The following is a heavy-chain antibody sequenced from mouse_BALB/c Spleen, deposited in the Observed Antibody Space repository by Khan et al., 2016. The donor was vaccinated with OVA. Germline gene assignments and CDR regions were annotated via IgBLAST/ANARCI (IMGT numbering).Heavy chain of an antibody. D-gene: IGHD2-10*02. V-gene: IGHV1-61*01. CDR1: GYTFTSYW. CDR2: IDPSDSKT. Sequence: QVQLQQSGAELVRPGASVKLSCKASGYTFTSYWMNWVKQRPGQGLEWIGMIDPSDSKTHYNQMFKDKATLTVDKSSNTAYMHLSSLTSEDSAFYCCARGGYGTSFAFWGQGTLVTVAA. J-gene: IGHJ3*01. CDR3: ARGGYGTSFAF.